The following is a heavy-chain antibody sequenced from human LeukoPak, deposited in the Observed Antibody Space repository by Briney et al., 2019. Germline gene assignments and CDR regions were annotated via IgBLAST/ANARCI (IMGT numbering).Heavy chain of an antibody. J-gene: IGHJ6*03. CDR3: ARGLGIPLDYYYYMDV. V-gene: IGHV1-8*01. Sequence: GASVKVSCKASGYTFTSYDINWVRQATGQGLEWMGWMNPNSGNTGYAQKFQGRVTITRNTSISTAYMELSSLRSEDTAVYYCARGLGIPLDYYYYMDVWGKGTTVTVSS. D-gene: IGHD1-14*01. CDR1: GYTFTSYD. CDR2: MNPNSGNT.